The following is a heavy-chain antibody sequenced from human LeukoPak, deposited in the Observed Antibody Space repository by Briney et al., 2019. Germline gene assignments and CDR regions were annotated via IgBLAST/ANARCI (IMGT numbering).Heavy chain of an antibody. CDR2: INAGNSNT. J-gene: IGHJ4*02. CDR3: ARDLVSDYVWGSYRSPPGY. D-gene: IGHD3-16*02. V-gene: IGHV1-3*01. CDR1: GYTFTSYA. Sequence: GASVKVSCKASGYTFTSYAMHWVRQAPGQRLEWMGWINAGNSNTKYSQKFQGRVTITRDTSASTAHMELSSLRSEDTAVYYCARDLVSDYVWGSYRSPPGYWGQGTLVTVSS.